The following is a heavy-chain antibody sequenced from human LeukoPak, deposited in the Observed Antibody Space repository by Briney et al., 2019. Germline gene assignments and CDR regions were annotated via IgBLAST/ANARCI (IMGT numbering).Heavy chain of an antibody. CDR1: GFTFSSYA. CDR3: ARCPSYFSWYFDY. V-gene: IGHV3-30-3*01. D-gene: IGHD2/OR15-2a*01. Sequence: GRSLRLSCAASGFTFSSYAMHWVRQAPGKGLEWVAVISYDGSNKYYADSVKGRFTISRDNSKNTLYLQMNSLRAEDTAVYYCARCPSYFSWYFDYWGQGTLITVSS. J-gene: IGHJ4*02. CDR2: ISYDGSNK.